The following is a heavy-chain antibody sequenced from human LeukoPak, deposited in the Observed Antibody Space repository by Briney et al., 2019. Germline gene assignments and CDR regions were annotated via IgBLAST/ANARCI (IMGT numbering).Heavy chain of an antibody. CDR2: IRSDGSVS. CDR1: GFTFSDSW. CDR3: ASDFDY. J-gene: IGHJ4*02. V-gene: IGHV3-74*01. Sequence: GGSLRLSCAASGFTFSDSWMHWVRQVPGKGLVSVSLIRSDGSVSYYADSVKGRFTISRDNAKNTLYLQMNSLRAEDTAVYYCASDFDYWGQGALVTVSS.